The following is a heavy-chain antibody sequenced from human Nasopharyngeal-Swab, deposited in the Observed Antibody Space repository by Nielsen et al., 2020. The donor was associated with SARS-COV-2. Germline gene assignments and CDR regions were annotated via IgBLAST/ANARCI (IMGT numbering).Heavy chain of an antibody. CDR3: ARARALMSIAAAVDY. CDR1: GYTFTSYY. CDR2: INPSGGST. J-gene: IGHJ4*02. Sequence: SVNVSCKASGYTFTSYYMHWVRQAPGQGLEWMGIINPSGGSTSYAQKFQGRVTMTRDTSTSTVYMELSSLRSEDTAMYYCARARALMSIAAAVDYWGQGTLVTVSS. D-gene: IGHD6-13*01. V-gene: IGHV1-46*01.